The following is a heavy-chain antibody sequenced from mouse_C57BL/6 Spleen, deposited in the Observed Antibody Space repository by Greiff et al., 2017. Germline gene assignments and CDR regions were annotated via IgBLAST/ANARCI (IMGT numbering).Heavy chain of an antibody. D-gene: IGHD1-1*01. V-gene: IGHV1-26*01. J-gene: IGHJ2*01. CDR3: ARGRGVYYYGSSYDFDY. CDR1: GYTFTDYY. Sequence: VQLQQSGPELVKPGASVKISCKASGYTFTDYYMNWVKQSHGKSLEWIGDINPNNGGTSYNQKFKGKATLTVDKSSSTAYMEIRSLTSEDSAVYYCARGRGVYYYGSSYDFDYWGQGTTLTVSS. CDR2: INPNNGGT.